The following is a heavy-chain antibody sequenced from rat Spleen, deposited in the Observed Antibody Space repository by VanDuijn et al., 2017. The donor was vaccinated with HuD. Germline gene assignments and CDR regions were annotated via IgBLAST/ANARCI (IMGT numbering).Heavy chain of an antibody. CDR3: ARSSYNSYDYYVMDA. Sequence: EVQLVESGGGLVQPGRSLKLSCAASGFTFSDYNMAWVRQAPKKGLEWVGTIIFDGSTSYYRDSVKGRFTISRDNAKNTQYLQMDSLRSEDTATYYCARSSYNSYDYYVMDAWGQGASVTVSS. CDR1: GFTFSDYN. CDR2: IIFDGSTS. J-gene: IGHJ4*01. V-gene: IGHV5S10*01. D-gene: IGHD1-10*01.